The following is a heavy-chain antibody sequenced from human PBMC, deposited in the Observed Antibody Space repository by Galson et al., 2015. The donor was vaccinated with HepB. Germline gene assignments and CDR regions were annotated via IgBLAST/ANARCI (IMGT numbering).Heavy chain of an antibody. D-gene: IGHD6-13*01. CDR2: INPNSGGT. Sequence: SVKVSCKASGYTFTGYYMHWVRQAPGQGLEWMGRINPNSGGTNYAQKFQGRVTMTRDTSISTAYMELSRLRSDDTAVYYCAREPPYSSSWYWVDYWGQGTLVTVSS. J-gene: IGHJ4*02. V-gene: IGHV1-2*06. CDR1: GYTFTGYY. CDR3: AREPPYSSSWYWVDY.